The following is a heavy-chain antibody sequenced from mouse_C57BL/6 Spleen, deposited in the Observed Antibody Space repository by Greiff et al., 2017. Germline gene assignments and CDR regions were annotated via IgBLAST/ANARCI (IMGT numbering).Heavy chain of an antibody. J-gene: IGHJ2*01. CDR1: GFSLTSSA. Sequence: QVQLKESGPGLVAPSQSLSITCTVSGFSLTSSAISWVRQPPGKGLEWLGVIWTGGGTHYNSALKSRLSISKDNSKIQFFLKMISLQTDDTARYYCSRNGYYGNPFDYWGQGTTLTVSS. CDR2: IWTGGGT. CDR3: SRNGYYGNPFDY. D-gene: IGHD2-1*01. V-gene: IGHV2-9-1*01.